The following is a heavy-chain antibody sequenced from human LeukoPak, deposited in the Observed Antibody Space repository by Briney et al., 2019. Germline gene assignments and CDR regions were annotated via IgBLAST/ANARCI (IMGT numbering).Heavy chain of an antibody. CDR1: GGTFSSYA. J-gene: IGHJ4*02. Sequence: SVKVSCKASGGTFSSYAISWVRQAPGQGLEWMGGIIPIFGTASYAQKFQGRVTITADKSTSTAYMELSSLRSEDTAVYYCARGHGDYAYYGYWGQGTLVTVSS. D-gene: IGHD4-17*01. V-gene: IGHV1-69*06. CDR3: ARGHGDYAYYGY. CDR2: IIPIFGTA.